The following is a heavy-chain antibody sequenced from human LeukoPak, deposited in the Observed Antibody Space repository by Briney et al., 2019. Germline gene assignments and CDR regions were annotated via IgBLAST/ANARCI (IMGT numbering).Heavy chain of an antibody. D-gene: IGHD2-2*01. V-gene: IGHV3-30*02. CDR3: AKDLYCSSTSCYMDV. J-gene: IGHJ6*03. Sequence: GSLRLSCAASGFTFSNYGIHWVRQAPGKGLEWVTFIQYDGSDKFYADSVKGRFTISRDNSNNTPYLQMNSLRAEDTAVYYCAKDLYCSSTSCYMDVWGKGTTVTVSS. CDR1: GFTFSNYG. CDR2: IQYDGSDK.